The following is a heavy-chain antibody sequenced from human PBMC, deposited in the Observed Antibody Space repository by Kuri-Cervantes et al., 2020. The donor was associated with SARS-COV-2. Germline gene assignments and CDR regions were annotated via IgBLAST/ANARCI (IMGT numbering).Heavy chain of an antibody. CDR1: GFTFSSYW. CDR2: INSYGSSK. CDR3: SKIMTTVTTNDY. Sequence: GGSLRLSCAASGFTFSSYWMNWVRQPPGKGLVWVSRINSYGSSKSYADSVKGRFTTSRNNSKNTLFLQMNSLGAEDTAVYYWSKIMTTVTTNDYWGQGTLVTVSS. J-gene: IGHJ4*02. V-gene: IGHV3-74*01. D-gene: IGHD4-11*01.